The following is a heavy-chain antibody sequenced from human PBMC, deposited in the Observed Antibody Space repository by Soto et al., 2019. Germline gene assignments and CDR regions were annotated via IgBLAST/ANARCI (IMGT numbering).Heavy chain of an antibody. CDR1: GGSIGSGDYY. CDR2: IYYSGST. Sequence: QVQLQESGPGLVKPSQTLSLTCTVSGGSIGSGDYYWSWIRQPPGKGLEWIGYIYYSGSTYYNPSLKSRVTISVDTSKNQFSLKLSSVTAADTAVYYCARDEIYCISTSCYGAGWFVPWGQGTLVTVSS. D-gene: IGHD2-2*01. J-gene: IGHJ5*02. V-gene: IGHV4-30-4*01. CDR3: ARDEIYCISTSCYGAGWFVP.